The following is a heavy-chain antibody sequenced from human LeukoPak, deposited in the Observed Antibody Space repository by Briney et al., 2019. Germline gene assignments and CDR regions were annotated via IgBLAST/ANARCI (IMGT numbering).Heavy chain of an antibody. J-gene: IGHJ3*02. CDR1: GFTFSSYA. D-gene: IGHD6-13*01. CDR3: ARGSLAAAGLNAFDI. CDR2: ISYDGSNK. Sequence: PGGSLRLSCAASGFTFSSYAMYWVRQAPGKGLEWVAVISYDGSNKYYADSVKGRFTISRDNSKNTLYLQMNSLRAEDTAVYYCARGSLAAAGLNAFDIWGQGTMVTVSS. V-gene: IGHV3-30*04.